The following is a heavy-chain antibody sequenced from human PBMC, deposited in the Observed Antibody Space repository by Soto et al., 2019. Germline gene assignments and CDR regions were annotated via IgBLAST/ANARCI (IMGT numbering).Heavy chain of an antibody. D-gene: IGHD2-15*01. V-gene: IGHV4-59*01. J-gene: IGHJ3*02. CDR3: AREGCSGGSCYSDAFDI. CDR2: IYYSGST. Sequence: TSETLSLTCTVSGGSISSYYWSWIRQPPGKGLEWIGYIYYSGSTNYNPSLKSRVTISVDTSKNQFSLKLSSVTAADTAVYYCAREGCSGGSCYSDAFDIWGQGTMVTV. CDR1: GGSISSYY.